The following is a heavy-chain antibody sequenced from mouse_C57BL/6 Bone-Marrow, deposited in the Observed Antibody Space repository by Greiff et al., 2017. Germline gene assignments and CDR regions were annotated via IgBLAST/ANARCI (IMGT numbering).Heavy chain of an antibody. CDR2: LDPNSGGP. D-gene: IGHD1-1*01. CDR3: ARRIYYGSSWYFDV. CDR1: GYTFTSSW. J-gene: IGHJ1*03. V-gene: IGHV1-72*01. Sequence: QVQLKQPGAELAKPGASVKLSCKASGYTFTSSWLHWVKQRPGRGLEWIGRLDPNSGGPKYNEKFKSKATLPVDKPSSTAYMQLSSLTSEDSAVYYCARRIYYGSSWYFDVWGTGTTVTVSS.